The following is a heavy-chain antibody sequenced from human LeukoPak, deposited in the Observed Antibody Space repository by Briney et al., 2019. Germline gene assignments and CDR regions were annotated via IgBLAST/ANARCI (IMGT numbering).Heavy chain of an antibody. V-gene: IGHV1-69*04. D-gene: IGHD5-24*01. CDR2: IIPIFGIA. Sequence: GSSVKVSCKASGGTFSSYAISWVRQAPGQGLEWMGRIIPIFGIANYAQKFQGRVTITADKSTSTAYMELSSLRSEDTAVYYCARDQVGRWLQLGYFDLWGRGTLVTVSS. CDR1: GGTFSSYA. CDR3: ARDQVGRWLQLGYFDL. J-gene: IGHJ2*01.